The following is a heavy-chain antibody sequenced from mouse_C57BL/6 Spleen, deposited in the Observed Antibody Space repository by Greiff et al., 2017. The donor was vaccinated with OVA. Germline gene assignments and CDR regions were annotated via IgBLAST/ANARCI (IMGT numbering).Heavy chain of an antibody. CDR3: ERRDGNYYAMDY. CDR1: GFTFSDYY. V-gene: IGHV5-16*02. D-gene: IGHD2-1*01. CDR2: INYDGSST. J-gene: IGHJ4*01. Sequence: EVMLVESEGGLVQPGSSMKLSCTASGFTFSDYYMAWVRQVPEKGLEWVANINYDGSSTYYLDSLKSRFIISRDNAKNILYLQMSSLKSEDTATYYCERRDGNYYAMDYWGQGTSVTVSS.